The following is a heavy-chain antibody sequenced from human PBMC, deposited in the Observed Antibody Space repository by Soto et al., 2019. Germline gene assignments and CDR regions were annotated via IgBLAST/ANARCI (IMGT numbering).Heavy chain of an antibody. J-gene: IGHJ6*02. D-gene: IGHD3-10*01. Sequence: GGSLRLSCGASGFSLNDYEMHWVRQAPGSGLEWLSYISRSGDIIYYADSARGRFAISRDNAKNSLYLQMNSLRVEDTAVYYCAGAAYRSRRYSASFYGMDVWGQGTTVTVSS. CDR1: GFSLNDYE. CDR2: ISRSGDII. CDR3: AGAAYRSRRYSASFYGMDV. V-gene: IGHV3-48*03.